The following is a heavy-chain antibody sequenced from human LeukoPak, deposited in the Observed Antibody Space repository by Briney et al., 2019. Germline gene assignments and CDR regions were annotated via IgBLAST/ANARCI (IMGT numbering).Heavy chain of an antibody. CDR1: GYSFTNSW. V-gene: IGHV5-51*01. D-gene: IGHD2-2*03. J-gene: IGHJ5*02. CDR2: NYPGDSDDSDT. Sequence: GESLKISCKGSGYSFTNSWIAWVRQTPGKGLEWMGINYPGDSDDSDTRYSPSFQDHVTISADKSISTAYLQWSTLKASDTAISYCAKVMDVERTPTWFDPWGQGTLVTVSS. CDR3: AKVMDVERTPTWFDP.